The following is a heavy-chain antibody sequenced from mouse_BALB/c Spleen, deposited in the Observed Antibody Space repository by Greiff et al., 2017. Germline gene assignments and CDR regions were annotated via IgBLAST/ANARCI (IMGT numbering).Heavy chain of an antibody. CDR1: GFTFSSYY. V-gene: IGHV5-6-2*01. D-gene: IGHD1-1*01. J-gene: IGHJ4*01. CDR3: ARQGYGSSYRNYAMDY. CDR2: INSNGGST. Sequence: LQQSGGGLVKLGGSLKLSCAASGFTFSSYYMSWVRQTPEKRLELVAAINSNGGSTYYPDTVKGRFTISRDNAKNTLYLQMSSLKSEDTALYYCARQGYGSSYRNYAMDYWGQGTSVTVSS.